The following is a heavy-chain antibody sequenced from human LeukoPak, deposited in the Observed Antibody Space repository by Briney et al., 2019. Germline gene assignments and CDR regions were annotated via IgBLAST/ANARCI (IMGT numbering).Heavy chain of an antibody. Sequence: KPSETLSLTCIVSGGSISSSSYYWGWIRQPPGKGLEWIGSIYYSGNTYYNPSLKSRVTISVDTSKNHFSLKLISVTAADTAVYYCAGHRGPRLGFFDLWGRGTLVTVSS. CDR1: GGSISSSSYY. CDR2: IYYSGNT. D-gene: IGHD3-10*01. CDR3: AGHRGPRLGFFDL. J-gene: IGHJ2*01. V-gene: IGHV4-39*01.